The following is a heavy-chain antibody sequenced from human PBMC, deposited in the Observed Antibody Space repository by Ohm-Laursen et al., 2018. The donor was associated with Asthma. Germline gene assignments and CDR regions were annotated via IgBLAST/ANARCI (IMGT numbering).Heavy chain of an antibody. CDR3: ASSPITIFGVVNRVDY. D-gene: IGHD3-3*01. Sequence: ESLRISCKRSGYSFTSYWVGWVRQMPGKGLEWMGIIYLGDSDIRYSPSFQGQVTISADKSISTAYLQWSSLKASDTALYYCASSPITIFGVVNRVDYWGQGTLVTVSS. CDR1: GYSFTSYW. J-gene: IGHJ4*02. CDR2: IYLGDSDI. V-gene: IGHV5-51*01.